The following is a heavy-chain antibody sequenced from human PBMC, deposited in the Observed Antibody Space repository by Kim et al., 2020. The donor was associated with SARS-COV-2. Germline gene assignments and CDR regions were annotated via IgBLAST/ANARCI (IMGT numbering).Heavy chain of an antibody. CDR3: ASSFRARAFDL. CDR2: I. J-gene: IGHJ3*01. V-gene: IGHV3-21*01. Sequence: ISYVDSVKGRFTIARDNAKNSLYLQMNSLRADDTGVYYCASSFRARAFDLWGQGTMVTVSS.